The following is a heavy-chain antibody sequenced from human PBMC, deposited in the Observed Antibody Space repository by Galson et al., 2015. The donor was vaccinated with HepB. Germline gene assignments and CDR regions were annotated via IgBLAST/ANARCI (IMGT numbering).Heavy chain of an antibody. J-gene: IGHJ3*01. Sequence: ETLSLTCVVSGGPIDTENWWGWVRQPPGKGLEWIGEVHHSGYTNYNPSLKSRVTISLDKSKNQFSLRLTSVTAADTAMYYCAKEWRVSAAAFDVWGQGTMVTVSS. D-gene: IGHD6-13*01. CDR2: VHHSGYT. V-gene: IGHV4/OR15-8*01. CDR1: GGPIDTENW. CDR3: AKEWRVSAAAFDV.